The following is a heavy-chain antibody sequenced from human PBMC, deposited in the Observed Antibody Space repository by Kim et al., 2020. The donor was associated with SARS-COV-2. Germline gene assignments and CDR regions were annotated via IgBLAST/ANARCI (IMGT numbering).Heavy chain of an antibody. D-gene: IGHD3-3*01. V-gene: IGHV3-9*01. J-gene: IGHJ4*02. Sequence: GGSLRLSCAASGFTFDDYAMHWVRQAPGKGLEWVSGISWNSGSIGYADSVKGRFTISRDNAKNSLYLQMNSLRAEDTALYYCARGVDFWSGLEGDYWGQGTLVTVSS. CDR3: ARGVDFWSGLEGDY. CDR2: ISWNSGSI. CDR1: GFTFDDYA.